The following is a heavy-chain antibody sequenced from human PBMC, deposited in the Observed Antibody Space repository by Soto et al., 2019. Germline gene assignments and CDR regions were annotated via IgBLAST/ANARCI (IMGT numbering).Heavy chain of an antibody. J-gene: IGHJ6*02. CDR3: ARHNYYSGMDV. Sequence: ASVKVSCKASGYTFTSYFITWVRQAPGQGLEWMGWISAYNGNTNYAQMLQGRVTMTTDTSTATAYMEMTSLRSDDTAVYYCARHNYYSGMDVWGQGTTVTVSS. CDR2: ISAYNGNT. V-gene: IGHV1-18*01. CDR1: GYTFTSYF.